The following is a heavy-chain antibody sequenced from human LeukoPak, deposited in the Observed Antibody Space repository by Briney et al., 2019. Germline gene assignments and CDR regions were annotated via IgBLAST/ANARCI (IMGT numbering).Heavy chain of an antibody. Sequence: SVKVPCKASGGTFSSYAISWVRQAPGQGLEWMGGIIPIFGTANYAQEFQGRVTITADKSTSTAYMELSSLRSEDTAVYYCARDRRALRAGEQFDYWGQGTLVTVSS. CDR1: GGTFSSYA. CDR2: IIPIFGTA. CDR3: ARDRRALRAGEQFDY. J-gene: IGHJ4*02. V-gene: IGHV1-69*06. D-gene: IGHD1/OR15-1a*01.